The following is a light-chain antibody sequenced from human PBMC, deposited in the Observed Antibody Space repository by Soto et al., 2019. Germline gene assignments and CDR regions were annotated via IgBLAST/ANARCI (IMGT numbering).Light chain of an antibody. CDR2: DAS. V-gene: IGKV3-11*01. Sequence: EIVLTQSPVTLSLSPGERATLSCRASQSVSNQLAWYQQKPGQAPRLLIYDASRRVTGIPPRFGGSGSGTDFTLTISSLEPEDFAVYYCQQRQYWPPITFGQGTRLEIK. CDR3: QQRQYWPPIT. CDR1: QSVSNQ. J-gene: IGKJ5*01.